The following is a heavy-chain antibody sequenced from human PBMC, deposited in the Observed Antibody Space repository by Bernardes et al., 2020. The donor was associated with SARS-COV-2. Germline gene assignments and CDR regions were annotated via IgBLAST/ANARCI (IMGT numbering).Heavy chain of an antibody. Sequence: GSLRLSCAASGFTFSDYYMSWIRQAPGKGLEWVSYISSSGSTIYYADSVKGRFTISRDNAKNSLYLQMNSLRAEDTAVYYCASPSDYGSGSQDYWGQGTLVTVSS. J-gene: IGHJ4*02. D-gene: IGHD3-10*01. CDR1: GFTFSDYY. CDR2: ISSSGSTI. V-gene: IGHV3-11*01. CDR3: ASPSDYGSGSQDY.